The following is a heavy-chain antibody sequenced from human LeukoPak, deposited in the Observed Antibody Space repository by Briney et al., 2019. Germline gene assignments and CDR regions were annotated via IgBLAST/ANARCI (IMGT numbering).Heavy chain of an antibody. CDR2: INPNNGDT. CDR1: GYIFNGYY. CDR3: ARNGQLLSGGNWFDP. J-gene: IGHJ5*02. D-gene: IGHD2-2*01. Sequence: ASVKVSCKASGYIFNGYYIHWVRQAPGQGPEWMGRINPNNGDTKCAQKFKGRVTMTRDTSISTAYMELSSLRSDDTAFYYCARNGQLLSGGNWFDPWGQGALVTVSS. V-gene: IGHV1-2*06.